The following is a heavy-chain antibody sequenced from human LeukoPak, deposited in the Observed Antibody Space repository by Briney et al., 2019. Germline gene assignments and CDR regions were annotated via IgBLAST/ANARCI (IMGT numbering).Heavy chain of an antibody. CDR1: GGSISSYY. Sequence: SETLSLTCTVSGGSISSYYWGWIRQPPGKGLEWIGSIYYSGSTYYNPSLKSRVTISVDTSKNQFSLKLSSVTAADTAVYYCARRAAAIPYNWFDPWGQGTLVTVSS. CDR3: ARRAAAIPYNWFDP. V-gene: IGHV4-39*07. CDR2: IYYSGST. J-gene: IGHJ5*02. D-gene: IGHD6-13*01.